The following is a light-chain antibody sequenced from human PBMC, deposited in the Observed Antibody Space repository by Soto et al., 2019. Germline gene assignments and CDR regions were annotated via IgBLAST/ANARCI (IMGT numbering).Light chain of an antibody. Sequence: QSVLTQPASVSGSPGQSITISCTGTSSDIGGYDYVSWYQQYPDKAPKLMIYDVSNRPSGVSDRFSGSKSANTASLTISGLQAEDEADYYCNSYTTSSSLYVFGTGTKLTVL. J-gene: IGLJ1*01. V-gene: IGLV2-14*01. CDR1: SSDIGGYDY. CDR2: DVS. CDR3: NSYTTSSSLYV.